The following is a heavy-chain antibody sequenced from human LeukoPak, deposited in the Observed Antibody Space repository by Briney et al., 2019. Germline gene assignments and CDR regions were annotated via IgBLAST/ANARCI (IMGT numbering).Heavy chain of an antibody. Sequence: PSETLSLTCAVYGGSFSGYYWSWIRQPPGKGLEWIGEINHSGSTNYNPSLKSRVTISVDTSKNQFSLKLSSVTAADTAVYYCARGMFGGVIVYPYYLDYWGQGTLVTVSS. J-gene: IGHJ4*02. CDR1: GGSFSGYY. CDR3: ARGMFGGVIVYPYYLDY. CDR2: INHSGST. V-gene: IGHV4-34*01. D-gene: IGHD3-16*02.